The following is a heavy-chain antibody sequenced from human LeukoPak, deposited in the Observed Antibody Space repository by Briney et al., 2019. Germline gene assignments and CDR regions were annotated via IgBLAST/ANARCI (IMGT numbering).Heavy chain of an antibody. CDR1: GFTFSSYG. D-gene: IGHD3-22*01. J-gene: IGHJ4*02. CDR3: AKGARGGYYDSSGYSLDY. CDR2: ISGSGGST. Sequence: PGGSLRLSCAASGFTFSSYGMTWVRQAPGTGLEWVSTISGSGGSTYYADSVKGRFTISRDNSKNTLYVQMNSLRAEDTAVYYCAKGARGGYYDSSGYSLDYWGQGTLVTVSS. V-gene: IGHV3-23*01.